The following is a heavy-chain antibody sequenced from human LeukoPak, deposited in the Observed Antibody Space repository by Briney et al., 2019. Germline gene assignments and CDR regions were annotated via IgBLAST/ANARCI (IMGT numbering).Heavy chain of an antibody. Sequence: GGSLRLSCAASGNYWMHWVHQAPGKGLVWVSHINSDGSWTSYADSVKGRFTISKDNAKNTVYLQMNNLRAEDTAVYYCVSFYEAYWGRGTLATVSS. J-gene: IGHJ4*02. CDR3: VSFYEAY. D-gene: IGHD2/OR15-2a*01. CDR1: GNYW. V-gene: IGHV3-74*01. CDR2: INSDGSWT.